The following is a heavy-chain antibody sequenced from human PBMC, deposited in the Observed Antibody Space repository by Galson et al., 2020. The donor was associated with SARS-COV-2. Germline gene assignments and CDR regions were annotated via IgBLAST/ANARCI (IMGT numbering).Heavy chain of an antibody. D-gene: IGHD3-3*01. Sequence: SETLSLTCTVSGGSISSSSYYWGWIRQPPGKGLEWIGSIYYSGSTYYNPSLKSRVTISVDTSKNQFSLKLSSVTAADTAVYYCARHWYYDFWSGPWEPWGQGTLVTVSS. V-gene: IGHV4-39*01. CDR1: GGSISSSSYY. CDR2: IYYSGST. CDR3: ARHWYYDFWSGPWEP. J-gene: IGHJ5*02.